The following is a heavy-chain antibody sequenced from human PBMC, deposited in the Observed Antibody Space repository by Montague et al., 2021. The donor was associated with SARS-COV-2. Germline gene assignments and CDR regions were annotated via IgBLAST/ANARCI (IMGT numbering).Heavy chain of an antibody. D-gene: IGHD1-14*01. CDR2: IKFDGTVI. J-gene: IGHJ4*02. CDR3: VRDKGTHRILDY. V-gene: IGHV3-74*01. Sequence: SLRLSCAASGFASNNYWMHWVRQAPGKGLVWVSRIKFDGTVIHYADSVKGRFTISRDNAKNTLYLQMNSLRVEDTAVYYCVRDKGTHRILDYWGQGILVTVSA. CDR1: GFASNNYW.